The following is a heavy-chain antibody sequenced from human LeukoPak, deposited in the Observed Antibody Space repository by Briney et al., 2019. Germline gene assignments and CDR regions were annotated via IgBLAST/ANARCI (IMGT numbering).Heavy chain of an antibody. D-gene: IGHD3-22*01. Sequence: PGGSLRLSCAASGFTFSSYAMSWVRQAPGKGLEWVSAISGSGGSTYYADSVKGRFTISRDNSKNTLYLQMNSLRAEGTAVYYCAKSDYSFGYDSSGYLPPLDYRGQGTLVTVSS. CDR1: GFTFSSYA. CDR3: AKSDYSFGYDSSGYLPPLDY. V-gene: IGHV3-23*01. CDR2: ISGSGGST. J-gene: IGHJ4*02.